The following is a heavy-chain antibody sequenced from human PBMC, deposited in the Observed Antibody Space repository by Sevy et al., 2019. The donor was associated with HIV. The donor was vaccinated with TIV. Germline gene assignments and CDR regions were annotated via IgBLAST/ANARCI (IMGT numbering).Heavy chain of an antibody. D-gene: IGHD2-8*01. V-gene: IGHV3-64D*06. CDR3: VKAMVHSPEVGTFDI. Sequence: GGSLRLSCSASGFSFSGYAMHWVRQAPGKGLEYVSAISSNGGSRYYAQSVKGRFTISRDNSKSTLYLQMSSLRTEDTAVYYCVKAMVHSPEVGTFDIWGQGTMVTVSS. CDR2: ISSNGGSR. CDR1: GFSFSGYA. J-gene: IGHJ3*02.